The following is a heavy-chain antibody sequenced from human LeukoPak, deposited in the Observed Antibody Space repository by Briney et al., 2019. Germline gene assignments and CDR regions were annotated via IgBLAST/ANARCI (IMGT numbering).Heavy chain of an antibody. CDR1: GGSISSGSYY. D-gene: IGHD6-19*01. CDR3: ARHPIAVAGTYFDY. Sequence: PSETLPLTCTVSGGSISSGSYYWSWIRQPAGKGLEWIGRIYTSGSTNYNPSLKSRVTISVDTSKNQFSLKLSSVTAADTAVYYCARHPIAVAGTYFDYWGQGTLVTVSS. CDR2: IYTSGST. J-gene: IGHJ4*02. V-gene: IGHV4-61*02.